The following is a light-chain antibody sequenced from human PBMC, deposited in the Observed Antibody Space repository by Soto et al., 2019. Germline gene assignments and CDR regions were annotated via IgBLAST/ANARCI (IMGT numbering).Light chain of an antibody. V-gene: IGLV1-40*01. CDR2: GNT. CDR1: SSNIGAAWD. J-gene: IGLJ2*01. Sequence: QSVLTQPPSVSGAPGQRVTLSCTGSSSNIGAAWDVHWYQHLPGTAPKLLIYGNTNRPSGVPDRFSGSKSGNSASLAITGLQAEDEADYYCQSYDTSLGGPVVFGGGTKLTVL. CDR3: QSYDTSLGGPVV.